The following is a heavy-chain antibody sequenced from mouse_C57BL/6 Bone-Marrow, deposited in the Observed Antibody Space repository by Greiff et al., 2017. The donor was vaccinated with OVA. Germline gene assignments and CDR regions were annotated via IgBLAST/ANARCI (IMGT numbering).Heavy chain of an antibody. V-gene: IGHV1-74*01. CDR2: IHPADGDT. Sequence: VQLQQPGAELVKPGASVKVSCTASGYTFTSYWMHWVKQRPGQGLEWIGRIHPADGDTNYTQKFTGKATLTVDKSSSKAYMQLSSLTSEDSGVYYGAIYYSNYVAYWGQGTLVTVSA. D-gene: IGHD2-5*01. CDR1: GYTFTSYW. CDR3: AIYYSNYVAY. J-gene: IGHJ3*01.